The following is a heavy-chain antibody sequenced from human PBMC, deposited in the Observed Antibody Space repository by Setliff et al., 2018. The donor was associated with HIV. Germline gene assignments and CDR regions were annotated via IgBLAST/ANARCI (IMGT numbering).Heavy chain of an antibody. CDR3: AREALSRDGYSYFDY. Sequence: GGSLRLSCAASGFTFSSRWMTWVRQAPGKGLEWVANIKQDGSENYFADSVKGRFTISRDNTRSSLFLHMDSLTAEDTAVYYCAREALSRDGYSYFDYWGQGTLVTVSS. CDR2: IKQDGSEN. J-gene: IGHJ4*02. D-gene: IGHD5-12*01. V-gene: IGHV3-7*01. CDR1: GFTFSSRW.